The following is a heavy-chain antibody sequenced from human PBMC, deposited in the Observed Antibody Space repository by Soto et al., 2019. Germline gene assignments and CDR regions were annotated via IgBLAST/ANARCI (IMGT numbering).Heavy chain of an antibody. CDR2: ISSSSSYI. V-gene: IGHV3-21*01. Sequence: GGSLRLSCAASGFTFSSYSMNWVRQAPGKGLEWVSSISSSSSYIYYADSVKGRFTTSRDNAKNSLYLQMNSLRAEDTAVYYCARSLRYFDWSLGYYYYYGMDVWGQGTTVTVSS. CDR1: GFTFSSYS. D-gene: IGHD3-9*01. J-gene: IGHJ6*02. CDR3: ARSLRYFDWSLGYYYYYGMDV.